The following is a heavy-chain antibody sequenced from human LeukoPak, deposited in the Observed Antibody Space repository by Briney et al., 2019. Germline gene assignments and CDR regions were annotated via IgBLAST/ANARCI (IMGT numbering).Heavy chain of an antibody. V-gene: IGHV3-30-3*01. CDR1: GFTFSSYA. J-gene: IGHJ4*02. CDR3: AKGDGDYFDSSGSFDY. CDR2: ISYDGSNK. D-gene: IGHD3-22*01. Sequence: GGSLRLSCAASGFTFSSYAMHWVRQAPGKGLEWVAVISYDGSNKYYADSVKGRFTISRDNSKNTLYLQMNTLRAEDTAVYYCAKGDGDYFDSSGSFDYWGQGTLVTVSS.